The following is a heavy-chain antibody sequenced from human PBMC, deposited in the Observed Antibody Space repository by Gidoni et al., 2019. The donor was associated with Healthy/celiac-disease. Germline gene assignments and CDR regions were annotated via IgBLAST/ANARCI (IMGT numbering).Heavy chain of an antibody. J-gene: IGHJ4*02. CDR2: ISWNSGSI. V-gene: IGHV3-9*01. CDR3: AKDHGLVVTAEGIDY. D-gene: IGHD2-21*02. Sequence: EVQLVESGGGLVQPGRSLRLSCAASGFTFDDYAMHWVRQAPGKGLEWVSGISWNSGSIGYADSVKGRFTISRDNAKNSLYLQMNSLRAEDTALYYCAKDHGLVVTAEGIDYWGQGTLVTVSS. CDR1: GFTFDDYA.